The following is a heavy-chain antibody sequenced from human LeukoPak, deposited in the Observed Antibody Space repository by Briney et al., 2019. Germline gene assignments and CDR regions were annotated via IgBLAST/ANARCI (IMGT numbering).Heavy chain of an antibody. CDR3: ARRGLDYYDSSGFVFDY. CDR1: GGSISSSSYY. D-gene: IGHD3-22*01. CDR2: IYYSGST. V-gene: IGHV4-39*07. Sequence: SETLSLTCTVSGGSISSSSYYWGWIRQPPGKGLEWIGSIYYSGSTYYNPSLKSRVTISVDRSKNQFSLKLSSVTAADTAVYYCARRGLDYYDSSGFVFDYWGQGTLVTVSS. J-gene: IGHJ4*02.